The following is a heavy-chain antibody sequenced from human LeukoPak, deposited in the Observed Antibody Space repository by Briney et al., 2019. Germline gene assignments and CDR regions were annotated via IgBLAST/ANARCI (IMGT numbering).Heavy chain of an antibody. CDR1: GFPFSSYW. Sequence: TGGSLRLSCVASGFPFSSYWMSWVRQAPGKGLEWVANIKQDGSEKYYVDSVKGRFTISRDNAKNSLYLQMNSLRAEDTAVYYCAREVRLMNYYDSSGYYRYWGQGTLVTVSS. J-gene: IGHJ4*02. CDR2: IKQDGSEK. V-gene: IGHV3-7*01. D-gene: IGHD3-22*01. CDR3: AREVRLMNYYDSSGYYRY.